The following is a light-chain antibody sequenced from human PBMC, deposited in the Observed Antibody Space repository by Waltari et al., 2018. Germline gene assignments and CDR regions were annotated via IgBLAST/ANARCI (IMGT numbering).Light chain of an antibody. J-gene: IGLJ2*01. CDR1: SSDVGSYNL. CDR2: EVS. Sequence: QSALTQPAPVSGSPGQSITISCTGTSSDVGSYNLVSWYQQHPGKAPKLRIYEVSKRPSGVSNRFSGYTSGNTASLTSSGLKAEDEADYYCCSYAGSSTVVFGGGTKLTVL. V-gene: IGLV2-23*02. CDR3: CSYAGSSTVV.